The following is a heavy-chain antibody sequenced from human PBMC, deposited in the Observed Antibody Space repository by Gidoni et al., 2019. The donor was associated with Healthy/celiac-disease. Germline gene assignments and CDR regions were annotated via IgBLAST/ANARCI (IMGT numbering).Heavy chain of an antibody. CDR2: IYSGCRT. Sequence: EVKLVESGGGLVQPGGSLGLSWAASGFTVSSNSMSWVRQGPGKGLEWVSVIYSGCRTSYADSVKGRFTISRDNSNNTLYLQMNSLRAEDTAVYYCARDPSGSYNYYYGMDVWGQGTTVTVSS. J-gene: IGHJ6*02. CDR3: ARDPSGSYNYYYGMDV. CDR1: GFTVSSNS. D-gene: IGHD3-10*01. V-gene: IGHV3-66*02.